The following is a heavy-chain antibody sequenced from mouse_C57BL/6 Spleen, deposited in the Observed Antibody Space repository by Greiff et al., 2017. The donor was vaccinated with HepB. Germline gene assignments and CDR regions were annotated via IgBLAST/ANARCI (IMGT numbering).Heavy chain of an antibody. V-gene: IGHV1-55*01. Sequence: VQLQQSGAELVKPGASVKMSCKASGYTFTSYWITWVKQRPGQGLEWIGDIYPGSGSTNYNEKFKSKATLTVDTSSSTAYMQLSSLTSEDSAVYYCARSGYGSLYYFDYWGQGTTLTVSS. CDR1: GYTFTSYW. J-gene: IGHJ2*01. CDR3: ARSGYGSLYYFDY. D-gene: IGHD1-1*01. CDR2: IYPGSGST.